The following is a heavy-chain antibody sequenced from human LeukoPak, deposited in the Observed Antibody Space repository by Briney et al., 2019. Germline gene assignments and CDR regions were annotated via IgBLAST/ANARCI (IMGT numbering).Heavy chain of an antibody. Sequence: SETLSLTCTVSGGSISSYYWSWIRQPPGKGLEWIGYIYYSGSTNYNPSLKSRVTISVDTSKNQFSLKLSSVTAADTAVYYCARGGYSSSWWYNWFDPWGQGTLVTVSS. CDR2: IYYSGST. CDR3: ARGGYSSSWWYNWFDP. J-gene: IGHJ5*02. D-gene: IGHD6-6*01. V-gene: IGHV4-59*12. CDR1: GGSISSYY.